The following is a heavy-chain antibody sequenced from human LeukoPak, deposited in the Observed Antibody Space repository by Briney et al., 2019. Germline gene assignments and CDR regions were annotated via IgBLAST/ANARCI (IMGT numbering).Heavy chain of an antibody. CDR2: IIPIFGTA. V-gene: IGHV1-69*13. D-gene: IGHD2-2*01. CDR1: GGTFISYA. CDR3: ARAPLEYCSSTSCWYFDY. Sequence: SVKVSCKASGGTFISYAISWVRQAPGQGLEWMGGIIPIFGTANYAQKFQGRVTITADESTSTAYMELSSLRSEDTAVYYCARAPLEYCSSTSCWYFDYWGQGTLVAVSS. J-gene: IGHJ4*02.